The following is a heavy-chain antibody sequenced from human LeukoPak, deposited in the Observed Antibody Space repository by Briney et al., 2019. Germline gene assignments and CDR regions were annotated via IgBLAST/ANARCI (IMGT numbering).Heavy chain of an antibody. CDR1: GFIFSNYG. J-gene: IGHJ4*02. V-gene: IGHV3-30*02. D-gene: IGHD1-7*01. CDR3: VKRNSFYLDY. Sequence: PGGSLRLSCAVSGFIFSNYGMHWVRQAPGKGLEWGAFIGYDGSNKYYADSVKGRFTVSRDNSKNTLYLEMNSLRGEETAVYYCVKRNSFYLDYWGQGTLVTVSS. CDR2: IGYDGSNK.